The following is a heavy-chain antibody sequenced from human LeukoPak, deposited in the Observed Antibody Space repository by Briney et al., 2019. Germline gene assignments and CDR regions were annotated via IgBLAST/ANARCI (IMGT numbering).Heavy chain of an antibody. CDR2: ISSSSSYI. CDR1: GFTFSSYS. Sequence: GGSLRLSCAASGFTFSSYSMNWVRQAPGKGLEWVSSISSSSSYIYYADSVKGRFTISRDNAKNSLYLQMNSLRAEDAAVYFCARVATGSYDWFDPWGQGTLVTVSS. V-gene: IGHV3-21*01. CDR3: ARVATGSYDWFDP. J-gene: IGHJ5*02. D-gene: IGHD3-10*01.